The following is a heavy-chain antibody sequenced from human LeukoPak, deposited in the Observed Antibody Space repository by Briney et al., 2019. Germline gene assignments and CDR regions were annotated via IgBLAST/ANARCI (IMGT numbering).Heavy chain of an antibody. V-gene: IGHV3-74*01. CDR1: GFTFSSYW. CDR2: INSDGGST. Sequence: GGSLRLSCAAPGFTFSSYWMHWVRQPPGKGLVWVSRINSDGGSTTYADSVEGRFTISRDNARNTLYLQMNSLRAEDTAVYYCARSPYGGYGDNWGQGTLVTVSS. D-gene: IGHD4-17*01. J-gene: IGHJ4*02. CDR3: ARSPYGGYGDN.